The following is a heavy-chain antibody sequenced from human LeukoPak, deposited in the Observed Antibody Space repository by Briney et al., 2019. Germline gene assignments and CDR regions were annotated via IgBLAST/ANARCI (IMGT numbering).Heavy chain of an antibody. CDR3: ARDHNYAFDS. D-gene: IGHD1-1*01. CDR1: GFPFIQYS. V-gene: IGHV3-48*01. J-gene: IGHJ4*02. Sequence: GGSLGLSCKASGFPFIQYSKNWVRQAPGKGLEWLSYIGIDSGNTMYADSVRGRFHISADKAKNSLDLQMHSLRVEDAAGYDCARDHNYAFDSWGQGTLVSVAS. CDR2: IGIDSGNT.